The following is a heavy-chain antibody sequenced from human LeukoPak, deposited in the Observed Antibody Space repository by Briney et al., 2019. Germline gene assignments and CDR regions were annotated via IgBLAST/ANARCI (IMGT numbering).Heavy chain of an antibody. D-gene: IGHD3-3*01. J-gene: IGHJ5*01. Sequence: GGSLRLSCAASGLTFNNYWMNWVRQAPGKGLEWVANIKEDSSDKNYVDSMKGRFTISRDNAKNSLYLQMNSLRAEDTAIYYCARESGRFRFDSWGQGTLVTVSS. CDR3: ARESGRFRFDS. CDR2: IKEDSSDK. V-gene: IGHV3-7*01. CDR1: GLTFNNYW.